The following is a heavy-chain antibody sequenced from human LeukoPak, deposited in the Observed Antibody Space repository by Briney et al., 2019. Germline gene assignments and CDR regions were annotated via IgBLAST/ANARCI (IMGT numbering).Heavy chain of an antibody. CDR3: AKDRDPYYYGSGSYYGY. CDR2: IIGGAGST. Sequence: GGSLRLSCAASGFSFSSHGMSWVRQAPGKGLEWVSGIIGGAGSTYYADSVRGRFTISGDNSKNTLFLQMNSLRAEDTAVYYCAKDRDPYYYGSGSYYGYWGQGTLVTVSS. V-gene: IGHV3-23*01. D-gene: IGHD3-10*01. CDR1: GFSFSSHG. J-gene: IGHJ4*02.